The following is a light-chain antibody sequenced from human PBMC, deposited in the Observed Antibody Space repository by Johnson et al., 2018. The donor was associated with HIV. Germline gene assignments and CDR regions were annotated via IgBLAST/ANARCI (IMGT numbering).Light chain of an antibody. CDR2: ENN. CDR1: SSNIGNNY. Sequence: QSVLTQPPSVSAAPGQKVTISCSGSSSNIGNNYVSWYQQLPGTAPKLLIYENNKRPSGIPDRFSGSKSGTSATLGITGLQTGDEADYYCGTWDSSLSAGVFGTGTKVTCL. CDR3: GTWDSSLSAGV. V-gene: IGLV1-51*01. J-gene: IGLJ1*01.